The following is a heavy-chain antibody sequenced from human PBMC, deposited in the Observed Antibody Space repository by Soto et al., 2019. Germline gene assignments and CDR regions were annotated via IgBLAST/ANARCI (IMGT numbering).Heavy chain of an antibody. V-gene: IGHV1-2*02. J-gene: IGHJ6*02. CDR2: INPNSGGT. CDR1: GYTFTGYY. CDR3: ARDLWRRGYGTVYYGMYG. D-gene: IGHD5-18*01. Sequence: SVKVSCKASGYTFTGYYMHWVRQAPGQGLEWMGWINPNSGGTNYAQKFQGRVTMTRDTSISTAYMELSRLRSDDTAVYYCARDLWRRGYGTVYYGMYGWGQGTTVTVSS.